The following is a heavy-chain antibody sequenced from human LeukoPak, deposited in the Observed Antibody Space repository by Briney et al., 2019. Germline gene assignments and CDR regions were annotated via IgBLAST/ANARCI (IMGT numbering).Heavy chain of an antibody. CDR3: ARDSLVGFDL. J-gene: IGHJ2*01. CDR2: ISSSGRNI. Sequence: GGSLRLSCAASGFTFSSYSINWVRQAPGKGLEWVSYISSSGRNIYYADSLKGRFTISRDNAKNSLYLQVNSLRAEDTAVYYCARDSLVGFDLWGRGTLVTVSS. D-gene: IGHD3-16*01. V-gene: IGHV3-21*01. CDR1: GFTFSSYS.